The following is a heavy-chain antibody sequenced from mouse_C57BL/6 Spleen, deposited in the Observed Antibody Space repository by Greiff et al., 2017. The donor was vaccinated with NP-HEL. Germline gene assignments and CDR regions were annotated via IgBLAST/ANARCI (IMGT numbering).Heavy chain of an antibody. V-gene: IGHV1-15*01. J-gene: IGHJ2*01. CDR3: TRKELTGTYNY. CDR2: IDPETGGT. CDR1: GYTFTDYE. D-gene: IGHD4-1*01. Sequence: QVQLQQSGAELVRPGASVTLSCKASGYTFTDYEMHWVKQTPVHGLEWIGAIDPETGGTAYNQKFKGKAILTADKSSSTAYMELRSLTSEDSAVYYCTRKELTGTYNYWGQGTTLTVSS.